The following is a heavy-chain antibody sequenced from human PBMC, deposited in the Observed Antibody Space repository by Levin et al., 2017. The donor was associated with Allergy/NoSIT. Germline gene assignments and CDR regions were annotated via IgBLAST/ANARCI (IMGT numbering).Heavy chain of an antibody. CDR2: VYYSGST. V-gene: IGHV4-39*01. CDR3: ARQEISMVRGVVFDF. J-gene: IGHJ4*02. D-gene: IGHD3-10*01. Sequence: SETLSLTCAVSGGSISGNTYYWGWIRQSPGKGLEWIGSVYYSGSTYYNPSLESRVAISLHTSKSQVSLRLTSVTAADTAVYYCARQEISMVRGVVFDFWGQGTLVTVAP. CDR1: GGSISGNTYY.